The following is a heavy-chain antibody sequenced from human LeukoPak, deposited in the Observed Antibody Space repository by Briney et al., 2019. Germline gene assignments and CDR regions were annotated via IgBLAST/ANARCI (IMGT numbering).Heavy chain of an antibody. Sequence: PGGSLRLSCAAPGFTFSDYYMSWIRQAPGKGLEWVSYISSSGSTIYYADSVKGRFTISRDNAKNSLYLQMNSLRAEDTAVYYCANGRYDFWSGYPTREDYWGQGTLVTVSS. CDR3: ANGRYDFWSGYPTREDY. CDR2: ISSSGSTI. D-gene: IGHD3-3*01. CDR1: GFTFSDYY. J-gene: IGHJ4*02. V-gene: IGHV3-11*04.